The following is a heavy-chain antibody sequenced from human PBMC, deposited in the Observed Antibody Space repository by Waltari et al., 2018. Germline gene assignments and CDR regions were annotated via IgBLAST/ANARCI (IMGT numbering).Heavy chain of an antibody. CDR1: GFTFSSYA. Sequence: EVLLLESGGGLVQPGGSLRLSCAVSGFTFSSYAMSWVRQAPGKGLEWVSAISGSDDSTYYSDSVKCRFTISRDNSKNTLYLQMNSLRVEDTAVYYCAKNRGSIWYSEAYFDYWGQGTLVTVAS. CDR3: AKNRGSIWYSEAYFDY. D-gene: IGHD6-13*01. V-gene: IGHV3-23*01. J-gene: IGHJ4*02. CDR2: ISGSDDST.